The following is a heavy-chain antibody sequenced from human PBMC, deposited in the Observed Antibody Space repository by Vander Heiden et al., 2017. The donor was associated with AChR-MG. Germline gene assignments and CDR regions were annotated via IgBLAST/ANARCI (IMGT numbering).Heavy chain of an antibody. Sequence: EVQLLASGGGLVQPGGSLRLSCAASRFPFSGYAMSGVRQAPGKGLEWVSAISGSGGSTYYAGSVKGRFTISRDNSKNTLYLQMNSLRAEDTAVYYCAKVGLSRSSYYYMDVWGKGTTVTVSS. CDR3: AKVGLSRSSYYYMDV. D-gene: IGHD6-6*01. V-gene: IGHV3-23*01. CDR2: ISGSGGST. CDR1: RFPFSGYA. J-gene: IGHJ6*03.